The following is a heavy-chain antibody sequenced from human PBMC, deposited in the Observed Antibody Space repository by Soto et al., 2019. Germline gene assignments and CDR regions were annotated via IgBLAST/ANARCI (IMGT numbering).Heavy chain of an antibody. J-gene: IGHJ4*02. CDR3: ARLPSRHLVDY. V-gene: IGHV4-39*01. CDR2: MFYGVST. D-gene: IGHD3-3*02. Sequence: KTSETLSLTCTVSGSSINSSGYYWGWIRQPPGKGLEWIGSMFYGVSTYYNPSLKSRVTVSVDTSKNQLSLNLRSVTAADTAVYYCARLPSRHLVDYWGQGTLVTVSS. CDR1: GSSINSSGYY.